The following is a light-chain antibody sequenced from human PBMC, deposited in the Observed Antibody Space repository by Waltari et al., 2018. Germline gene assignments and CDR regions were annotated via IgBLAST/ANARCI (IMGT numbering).Light chain of an antibody. CDR3: QSSDSSLSLYV. CDR1: SSNIGAGYD. Sequence: QSVLTQPPSVSGAPGQRVTISCTGSSSNIGAGYDVHWYQQLPGTAPKLLIYDNSNRPSGVPDRFSGSKSGTSAYLAITGLQAEDEADYYCQSSDSSLSLYVFGTGTMVTVL. CDR2: DNS. J-gene: IGLJ1*01. V-gene: IGLV1-40*01.